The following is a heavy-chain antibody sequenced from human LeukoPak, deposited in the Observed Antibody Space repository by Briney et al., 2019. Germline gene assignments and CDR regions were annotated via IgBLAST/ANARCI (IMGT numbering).Heavy chain of an antibody. CDR1: GFTFSTYA. D-gene: IGHD1-26*01. Sequence: PGGSLRLSCAASGFTFSTYAMCWVRQAPGKGLEWVSGISTGGTMTFLADSVKGRFSISRDNSKNTLYLQTNSLRAEDTAVYYCAKIGSPIHWGQGTLVTVSS. CDR3: AKIGSPIH. CDR2: ISTGGTMT. V-gene: IGHV3-23*01. J-gene: IGHJ4*02.